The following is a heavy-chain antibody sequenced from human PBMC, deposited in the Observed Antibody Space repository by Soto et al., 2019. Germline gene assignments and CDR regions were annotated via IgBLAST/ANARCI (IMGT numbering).Heavy chain of an antibody. J-gene: IGHJ5*02. Sequence: PVGSLRLSCAVSGFTFSSYGMHWVRQAPGKGLEWVAVISYDGSNKYYADSVKGRFTISRDNSKNTLYLQMNSLRAEDTAVYYCALFFDWDLGFDPWGQGTLVTVSS. CDR1: GFTFSSYG. CDR3: ALFFDWDLGFDP. D-gene: IGHD3-9*01. V-gene: IGHV3-30*03. CDR2: ISYDGSNK.